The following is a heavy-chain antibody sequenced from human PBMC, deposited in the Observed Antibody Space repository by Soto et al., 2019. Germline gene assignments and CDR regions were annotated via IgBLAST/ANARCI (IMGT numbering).Heavy chain of an antibody. CDR2: VSSNGANT. J-gene: IGHJ4*02. Sequence: GGSLRLSCAASGFTFDSPYSHGMSWVRQSPGKGPEWVSTVSSNGANTHYAESVKGRFTISKDASRNTVHLHMNSLRAEDTAVYYCARAQYYRDSTGYSTRFDYWGRGTLVTVSS. D-gene: IGHD3-22*01. CDR1: GFTFDSPYSHG. V-gene: IGHV3-23*01. CDR3: ARAQYYRDSTGYSTRFDY.